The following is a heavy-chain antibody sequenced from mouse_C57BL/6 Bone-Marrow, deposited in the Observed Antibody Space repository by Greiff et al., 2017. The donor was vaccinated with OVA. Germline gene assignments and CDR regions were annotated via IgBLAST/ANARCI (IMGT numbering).Heavy chain of an antibody. V-gene: IGHV1-81*01. CDR3: ARLGYGSSAFAY. CDR2: IYPRSGNT. CDR1: GYTFTSYG. D-gene: IGHD1-1*01. Sequence: VHLVESGAELARPGASVKLSCKASGYTFTSYGISWVKQRTGQGLEWIGEIYPRSGNTYYNEKFKGKATLTADKSSSTAYMELRSLTSEDSAVYFCARLGYGSSAFAYWGQGTLVTVSA. J-gene: IGHJ3*01.